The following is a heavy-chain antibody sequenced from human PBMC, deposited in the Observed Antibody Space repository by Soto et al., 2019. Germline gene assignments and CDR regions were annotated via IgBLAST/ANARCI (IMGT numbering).Heavy chain of an antibody. Sequence: GESLKISCKTSGYTSSGHWISWVRQVPGKGLQWMGNIDPSDSYINYNPAFRGHVTFSVDKSSSTAYLHWRSLGPSDTAIYYCARHGAAIWLGYWGQGTLVTVSS. CDR3: ARHGAAIWLGY. D-gene: IGHD6-19*01. V-gene: IGHV5-10-1*01. CDR2: IDPSDSYI. J-gene: IGHJ4*02. CDR1: GYTSSGHW.